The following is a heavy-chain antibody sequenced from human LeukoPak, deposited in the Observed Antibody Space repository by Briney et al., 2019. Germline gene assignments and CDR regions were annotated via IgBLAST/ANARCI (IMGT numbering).Heavy chain of an antibody. V-gene: IGHV4-39*01. CDR3: ARLAVVVNWFDP. D-gene: IGHD2-15*01. Sequence: SETLSLTCTVSGGSISSSSYYWVWIRQPPGKGLEWIGSIYYSGSTYYNPSLKSRVTISVDTSKNQFSLKLSSVTAADTAVYYCARLAVVVNWFDPWGQGTLVTVSS. CDR1: GGSISSSSYY. CDR2: IYYSGST. J-gene: IGHJ5*02.